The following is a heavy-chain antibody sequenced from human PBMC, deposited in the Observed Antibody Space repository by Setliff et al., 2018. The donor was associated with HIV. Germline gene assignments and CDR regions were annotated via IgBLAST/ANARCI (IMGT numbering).Heavy chain of an antibody. CDR3: ARGGGAARRVIGY. J-gene: IGHJ4*02. CDR1: GFTFKTYS. CDR2: IKEEGTEK. V-gene: IGHV3-7*01. Sequence: GGSLRLSCVGSGFTFKTYSMNWVRQAPGKGLEWGAKIKEEGTEKYYVDSVRGRFTISRDNANNSLYLQMNSLRAEDTPVYFCARGGGAARRVIGYWGQGTLVTVSS. D-gene: IGHD6-6*01.